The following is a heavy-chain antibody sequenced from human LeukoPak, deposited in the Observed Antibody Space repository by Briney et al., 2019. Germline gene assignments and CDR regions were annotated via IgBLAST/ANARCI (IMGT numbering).Heavy chain of an antibody. Sequence: GVLRLSCAASGFTFDDYGMSWVRQATGKGLEWVSGINWSGGSTGYADSVKGRFTSSRYTAKNSLYLQMNSLRAEDTALHHCARVEAYSSSWYLRNWGQGTLVTVSS. CDR1: GFTFDDYG. J-gene: IGHJ4*02. CDR3: ARVEAYSSSWYLRN. CDR2: INWSGGST. V-gene: IGHV3-20*01. D-gene: IGHD6-13*01.